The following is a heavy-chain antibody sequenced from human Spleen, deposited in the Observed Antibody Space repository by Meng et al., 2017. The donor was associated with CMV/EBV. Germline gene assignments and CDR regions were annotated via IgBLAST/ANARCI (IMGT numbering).Heavy chain of an antibody. J-gene: IGHJ5*02. V-gene: IGHV4-39*07. CDR1: GDSISSDTYY. CDR2: IHYSGDI. CDR3: ARVKYGSPNWIDP. Sequence: TVYGDSISSDTYYWGWIRQPPGKRLDCIGFIHYSGDIYYNPSLKSRVTLSIDRSKNQFSLNLRSVTAADTAIYYCARVKYGSPNWIDPWGQGTLVTVSS. D-gene: IGHD3-10*01.